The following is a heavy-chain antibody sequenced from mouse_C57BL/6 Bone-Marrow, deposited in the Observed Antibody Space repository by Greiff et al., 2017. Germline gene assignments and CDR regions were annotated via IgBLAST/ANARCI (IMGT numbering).Heavy chain of an antibody. Sequence: QVQLQQPGAELVKPGASVKLSCKASGYTFTSYWMHWVKQRPGQGLEWIGEIDPSDSYTNYNQKFKGKSTLTVDKSSSTAYMQLSSLTSEDSAFYCCASRYAMDYWGQGTSVTVSS. V-gene: IGHV1-69*01. CDR3: ASRYAMDY. CDR2: IDPSDSYT. J-gene: IGHJ4*01. CDR1: GYTFTSYW.